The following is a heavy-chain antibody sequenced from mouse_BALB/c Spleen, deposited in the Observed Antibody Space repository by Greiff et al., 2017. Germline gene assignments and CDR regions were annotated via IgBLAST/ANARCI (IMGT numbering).Heavy chain of an antibody. CDR1: GDSITSGY. CDR2: ISYSGST. Sequence: VHVKQSGPSLVKPSQTLSLTCSVTGDSITSGYWNWIRKFPGNKLEYMGYISYSGSTYYNPSLKSRISITRDTSKNQYYLQLNSVTTEDTATYYCARGTYYYGSGIYFDYWGQGTTLTVSS. D-gene: IGHD1-1*01. J-gene: IGHJ2*01. V-gene: IGHV3-8*02. CDR3: ARGTYYYGSGIYFDY.